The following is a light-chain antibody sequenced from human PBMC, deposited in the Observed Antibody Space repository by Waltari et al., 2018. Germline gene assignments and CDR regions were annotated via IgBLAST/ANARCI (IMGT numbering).Light chain of an antibody. CDR3: CSYAGSYTYI. CDR2: EVS. J-gene: IGLJ1*01. Sequence: QAALTQPRSVSGSPGQSVTISCTGTSSDIGGYNYVSWYLQHPGTVPKLMIYEVSKRPSGVSDRCSGSKSGNTASLTIAGLQAEDEADYYCCSYAGSYTYIFGAGTRLTVL. CDR1: SSDIGGYNY. V-gene: IGLV2-11*01.